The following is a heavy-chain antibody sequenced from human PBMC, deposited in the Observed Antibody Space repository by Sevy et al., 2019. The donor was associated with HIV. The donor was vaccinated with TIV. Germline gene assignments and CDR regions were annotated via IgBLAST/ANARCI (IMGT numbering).Heavy chain of an antibody. CDR3: AKDVSASYYNSYYYDYGMDV. D-gene: IGHD3-10*01. V-gene: IGHV3-9*01. CDR2: IDWNGENI. CDR1: GFTFDDHA. J-gene: IGHJ6*02. Sequence: GGSLRLSCAASGFTFDDHAMHWVRQSPGKGLEWVAGIDWNGENIAYVDSVKGRFTISRDNARNSLFLQMDSLRPEDTALYFCAKDVSASYYNSYYYDYGMDVWGQGTTVTVSS.